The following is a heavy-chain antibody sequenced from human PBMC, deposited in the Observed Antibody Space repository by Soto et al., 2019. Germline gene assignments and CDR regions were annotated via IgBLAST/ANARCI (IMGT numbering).Heavy chain of an antibody. CDR2: ISASGGST. Sequence: GSLRLSCAASGFTFSSYAMSWVRQAPGKGLEWVSGISASGGSTFYADSVKGRFTISRDNSKNTLYMQMNSLTAEDTAVYYCAKPPFCGGDCYWWDYWGQGTLVTVSS. V-gene: IGHV3-23*01. D-gene: IGHD2-21*02. CDR1: GFTFSSYA. J-gene: IGHJ4*02. CDR3: AKPPFCGGDCYWWDY.